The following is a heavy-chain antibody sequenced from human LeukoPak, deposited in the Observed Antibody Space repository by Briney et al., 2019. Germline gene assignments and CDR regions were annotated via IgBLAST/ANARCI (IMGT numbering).Heavy chain of an antibody. D-gene: IGHD4-23*01. CDR3: ARGNSDAFDI. CDR2: SYSGGST. Sequence: GGSLRLSCAASGFTISSNYMSWVRQAPGKGLEWVSVSYSGGSTYYADSVKGRFTISRGNSKNTLYLQVNSLTAEDTAVYYCARGNSDAFDIWGQGTMVTVSS. CDR1: GFTISSNY. V-gene: IGHV3-66*01. J-gene: IGHJ3*02.